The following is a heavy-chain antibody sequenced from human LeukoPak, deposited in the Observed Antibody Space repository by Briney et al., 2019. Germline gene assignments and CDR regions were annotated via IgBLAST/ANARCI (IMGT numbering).Heavy chain of an antibody. CDR3: ARDVGATRRFFDY. D-gene: IGHD1-26*01. CDR1: GFTFSSYS. Sequence: GGSLRLSCAASGFTFSSYSMNWVRQAPGKGLEWVSSISSGSGYIYCADSVKGRFTISRDNAKNSLYLQMNSLRAEDTAVYYCARDVGATRRFFDYWGQGTLVTVSS. CDR2: ISSGSGYI. V-gene: IGHV3-21*01. J-gene: IGHJ4*02.